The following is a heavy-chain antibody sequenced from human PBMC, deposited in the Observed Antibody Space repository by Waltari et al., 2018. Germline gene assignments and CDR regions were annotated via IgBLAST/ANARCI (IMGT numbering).Heavy chain of an antibody. CDR2: VDPEDGET. Sequence: EVQLVQSGAEVKKPGATVKISCKVSGYTFTDYYMHWVQQAPGKGLEWMGLVDPEDGETIYAEKFQGRVTITADTATDTAYMELSSLRSEDTAVYYCATEPQSSSGWGPSHPIQYFDPWGQGTLVTVSS. CDR3: ATEPQSSSGWGPSHPIQYFDP. CDR1: GYTFTDYY. D-gene: IGHD6-19*01. V-gene: IGHV1-69-2*01. J-gene: IGHJ5*02.